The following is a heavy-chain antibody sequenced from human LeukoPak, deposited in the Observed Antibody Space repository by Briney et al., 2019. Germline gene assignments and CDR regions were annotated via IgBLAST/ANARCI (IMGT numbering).Heavy chain of an antibody. CDR2: ISTSGSTT. CDR3: ARPYSGYEY. V-gene: IGHV3-48*04. D-gene: IGHD5-12*01. J-gene: IGHJ4*02. Sequence: PGGSLRLSCAASGFTFGPYTMNWVRQAPGKGLEWVSYISTSGSTTYYADSVKGRFTISRDNVKNSLYLQMNSLRAEDTAVYYCARPYSGYEYWGQGTLVTVSS. CDR1: GFTFGPYT.